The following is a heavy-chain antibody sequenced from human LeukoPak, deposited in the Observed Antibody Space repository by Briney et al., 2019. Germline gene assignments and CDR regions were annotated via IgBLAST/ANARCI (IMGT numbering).Heavy chain of an antibody. V-gene: IGHV3-33*08. CDR2: IWYDGSNK. D-gene: IGHD6-13*01. CDR3: ARGGPYSSLDY. J-gene: IGHJ4*02. CDR1: GFSFSSYA. Sequence: GESLRLSCAASGFSFSSYAMNWVRQAPGKGLEWVAVIWYDGSNKYYADSVKGRFTISRDNSRNTLYLQMNSLRAEDTAVYYCARGGPYSSLDYWGQGTLVTVSS.